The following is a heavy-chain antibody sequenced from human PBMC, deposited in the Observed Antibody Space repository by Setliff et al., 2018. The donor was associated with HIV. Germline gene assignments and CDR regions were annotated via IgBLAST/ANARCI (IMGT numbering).Heavy chain of an antibody. CDR3: ARGVITFGGLIGPLPS. CDR2: IYHSGGT. V-gene: IGHV4-39*07. Sequence: SETLSLTCTVSGGPVTSSSYFWGWVRQPPGKGLEWIGSIYHSGGTYYNPSLKSRVTMSGDTSKNQFSLNLTSVTAADTAVYYCARGVITFGGLIGPLPSWGQGTLVTVSS. CDR1: GGPVTSSSYF. D-gene: IGHD3-16*02. J-gene: IGHJ5*02.